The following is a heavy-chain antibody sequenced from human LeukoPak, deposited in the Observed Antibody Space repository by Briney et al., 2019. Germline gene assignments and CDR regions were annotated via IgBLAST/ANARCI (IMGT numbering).Heavy chain of an antibody. CDR1: GFTFSSYA. D-gene: IGHD3-22*01. Sequence: GGSLRLSCAASGFTFSSYAMSWVRQAPGKGLEWVSAISGSGGSTYYADSVKGRFTISRDNSKNTLYLQMNSLRAEDTAVYYCAKDPRRITMIVVVIPYFDYWGQGTLATVSS. J-gene: IGHJ4*02. CDR2: ISGSGGST. CDR3: AKDPRRITMIVVVIPYFDY. V-gene: IGHV3-23*01.